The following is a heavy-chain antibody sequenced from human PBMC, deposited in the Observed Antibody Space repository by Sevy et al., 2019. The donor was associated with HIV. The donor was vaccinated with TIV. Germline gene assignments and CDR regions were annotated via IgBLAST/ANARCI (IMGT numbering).Heavy chain of an antibody. CDR1: GFTFSSYA. J-gene: IGHJ6*02. Sequence: GGSLRLSCAASGFTFSSYAMHWVRQAPGKGLEWVAVISYDGNNKYYADSVKGRFTISRDNSKNTLYLQMNSLRAEDTAVYYCAGALVYYYYGMDVWGQGTTVTVSS. CDR3: AGALVYYYYGMDV. V-gene: IGHV3-30-3*01. CDR2: ISYDGNNK.